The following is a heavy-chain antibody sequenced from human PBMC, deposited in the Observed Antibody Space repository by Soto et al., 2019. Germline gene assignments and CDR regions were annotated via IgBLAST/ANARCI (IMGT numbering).Heavy chain of an antibody. CDR3: ARDGEVNPGFGKDY. CDR2: IWYDGGNK. CDR1: GFTFSNYG. V-gene: IGHV3-33*01. J-gene: IGHJ4*02. Sequence: QVQLVESGGGVVQPGRSLRLSCAASGFTFSNYGMHWVRQAPGKGLEWVAFIWYDGGNKYYAESVKGRFTISRDNSKKTLYLQINSLRAEETAVYYCARDGEVNPGFGKDYWGRGTLVTVSS. D-gene: IGHD3-10*01.